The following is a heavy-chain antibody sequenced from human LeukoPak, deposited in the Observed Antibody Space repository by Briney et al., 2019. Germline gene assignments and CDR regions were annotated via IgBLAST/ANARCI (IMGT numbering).Heavy chain of an antibody. CDR3: ARRRYSAYGSWFDP. D-gene: IGHD5-12*01. CDR2: IYYSGST. V-gene: IGHV4-39*01. CDR1: GGSISSSSYY. J-gene: IGHJ5*02. Sequence: SETLSLTCTVSGGSISSSSYYWGWIRRPPGKGLEWIGSIYYSGSTYYNPSLKSRVTISVDTSKNQFSLKLSSVTAADTAVYYCARRRYSAYGSWFDPWGRGTLVTVSS.